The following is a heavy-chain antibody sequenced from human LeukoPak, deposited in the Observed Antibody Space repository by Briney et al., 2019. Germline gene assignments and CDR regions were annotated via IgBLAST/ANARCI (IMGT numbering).Heavy chain of an antibody. J-gene: IGHJ1*01. CDR1: GFTFSSYS. Sequence: GESLRLSCTASGFTFSSYSMNWVRQAPGKGLEWVSSISSSSSYIYYADSVKGRFTISRDNAKNSLYLQMNSLRAEDTAVYYCARGRFGSTSCYDVWGQGTLVTVSS. V-gene: IGHV3-21*01. CDR2: ISSSSSYI. CDR3: ARGRFGSTSCYDV. D-gene: IGHD2-2*01.